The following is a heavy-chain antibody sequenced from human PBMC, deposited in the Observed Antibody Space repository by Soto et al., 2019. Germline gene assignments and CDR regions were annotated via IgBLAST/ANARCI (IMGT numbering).Heavy chain of an antibody. CDR3: ARGGYFDSSNYLAY. D-gene: IGHD3-22*01. J-gene: IGHJ4*02. CDR1: GGTFSSYA. Sequence: SVKVSCKASGGTFSSYAISWVRQAPGQGLEWMGGIIPIFGTANYAQKFQGRVTITADKSTSTAYMELSSLRSEDTAVYYCARGGYFDSSNYLAYWGLGTLVTVS. V-gene: IGHV1-69*06. CDR2: IIPIFGTA.